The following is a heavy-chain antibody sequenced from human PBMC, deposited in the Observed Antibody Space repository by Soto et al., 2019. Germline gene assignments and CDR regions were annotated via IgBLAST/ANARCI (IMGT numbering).Heavy chain of an antibody. D-gene: IGHD4-17*01. CDR1: GFTFSSYG. CDR2: ISYDGSNK. Sequence: GGSLRLSCAASGFTFSSYGMHWVRQAPGKGLEWMAVISYDGSNKYYADSVKGRFTISRDNSKNTLYLQMNSLRAEDTAVYYCAKDMGYGDYGIDAFDIWGQGTMVTVSS. J-gene: IGHJ3*02. CDR3: AKDMGYGDYGIDAFDI. V-gene: IGHV3-30*18.